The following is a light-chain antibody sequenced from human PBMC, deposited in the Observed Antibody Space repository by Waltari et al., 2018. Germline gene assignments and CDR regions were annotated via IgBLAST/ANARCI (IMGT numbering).Light chain of an antibody. V-gene: IGLV3-25*03. CDR3: QSADRSGTYRV. CDR1: AVPNQY. CDR2: KDS. Sequence: SYRLTQPPSVSVSPGQTARITCSGEAVPNQYSYWLQQKSGQPPLLIIYKDSERPSGIPERFSGSGSGTTVTLTISGVQAEDEAYYYCQSADRSGTYRVFGGGTKLTVL. J-gene: IGLJ2*01.